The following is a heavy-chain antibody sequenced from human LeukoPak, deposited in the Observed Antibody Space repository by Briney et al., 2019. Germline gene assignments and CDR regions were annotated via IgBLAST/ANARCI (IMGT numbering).Heavy chain of an antibody. Sequence: GGSLRLSCAASGFTVSSNYMSWVRQAPGKGLEWVSVIYSGGNTYYADSVKGRFTISRDNSKNTVYLQMNSLRAEDTAVYYCARGSSGYYYSLLGYWGQGTLVTVSS. CDR1: GFTVSSNY. CDR3: ARGSSGYYYSLLGY. CDR2: IYSGGNT. V-gene: IGHV3-53*01. D-gene: IGHD3-22*01. J-gene: IGHJ4*02.